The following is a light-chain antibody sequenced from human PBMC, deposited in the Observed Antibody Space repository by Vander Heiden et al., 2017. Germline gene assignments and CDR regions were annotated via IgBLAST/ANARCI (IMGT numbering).Light chain of an antibody. V-gene: IGKV1-8*01. CDR3: QQDYSYPYT. CDR1: QGISSY. Sequence: AFRTTQSSSSFSASTGDRVTITCRASQGISSYLAWYQQKPGKAPKLLIYAASTLQSGVPSRFSGSGSGTDFTLTISCLQSEDFATYYCQQDYSYPYTFGQGTKVEIK. J-gene: IGKJ2*01. CDR2: AAS.